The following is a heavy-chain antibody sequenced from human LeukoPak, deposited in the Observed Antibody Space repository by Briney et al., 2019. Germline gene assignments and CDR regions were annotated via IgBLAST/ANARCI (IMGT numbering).Heavy chain of an antibody. CDR1: GFTFSSYA. J-gene: IGHJ4*02. CDR2: ISGSGGST. V-gene: IGHV3-23*01. CDR3: AKDLAGSGSYSFDY. Sequence: PGGSLRLSCAASGFTFSSYAVTWVRQAPGKGLEWVSAISGSGGSTYYADSVKGRFTISRDNSKNTLYLQMNSLRAEDTAVYYCAKDLAGSGSYSFDYWGQGTLVTVSS. D-gene: IGHD1-26*01.